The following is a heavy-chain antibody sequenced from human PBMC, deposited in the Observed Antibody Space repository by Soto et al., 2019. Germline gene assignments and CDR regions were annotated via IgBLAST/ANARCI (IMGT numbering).Heavy chain of an antibody. CDR2: IYYSGST. CDR3: ARQDVSYGQYNRFDP. J-gene: IGHJ5*02. D-gene: IGHD5-18*01. CDR1: GGSISSSSYY. Sequence: QLQLQESGPGLVKPSETLSLTCTVSGGSISSSSYYWGWIRQPPGKGLEWIGSIYYSGSTYYNPSLKSRVTISVDTSKNQFALKRSSVTAADTAVYSCARQDVSYGQYNRFDPWGQGTLVTVSS. V-gene: IGHV4-39*01.